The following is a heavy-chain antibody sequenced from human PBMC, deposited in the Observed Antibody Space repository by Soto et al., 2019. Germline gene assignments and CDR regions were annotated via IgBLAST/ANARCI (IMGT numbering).Heavy chain of an antibody. J-gene: IGHJ4*02. CDR3: ARLDHSSGWID. Sequence: QLQLQESGPGLVKPSETLSLTCTVSGGSISSSSYYWGWIRQPPGKGLEWIGSIYYSGSTYYNPSLKSRGTISVDTSKNQFALKLSSVTAADTAVYYCARLDHSSGWIDWGQGTLVTVSS. CDR2: IYYSGST. D-gene: IGHD6-19*01. V-gene: IGHV4-39*01. CDR1: GGSISSSSYY.